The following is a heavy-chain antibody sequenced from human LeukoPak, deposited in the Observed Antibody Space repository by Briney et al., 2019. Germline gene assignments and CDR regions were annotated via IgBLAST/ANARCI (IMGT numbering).Heavy chain of an antibody. CDR3: AGSPYGDYVDGNWFDP. CDR1: GGSISSGSYY. D-gene: IGHD4-17*01. J-gene: IGHJ5*02. CDR2: IYTSGST. V-gene: IGHV4-61*02. Sequence: PSETLSLTCTVSGGSISSGSYYWSWIRQPAGKGLEWIGRIYTSGSTNYNPSLKSRVTISVDTSKNQFSLKLSSVTAADTGVYYCAGSPYGDYVDGNWFDPWGQGTLVTVSS.